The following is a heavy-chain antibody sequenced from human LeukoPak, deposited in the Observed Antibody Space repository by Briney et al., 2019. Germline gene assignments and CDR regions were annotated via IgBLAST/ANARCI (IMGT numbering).Heavy chain of an antibody. Sequence: GASVKVSCKASGYTFTSYGISWVRQAPGQGLEWMGWISAYDGNINYAQKLQGRVTMTTDTSTSTAYMELRSLRSDDTAVYYCARSSGTTYYYYYYMDVWGKGTTVTVSS. V-gene: IGHV1-18*01. CDR1: GYTFTSYG. CDR3: ARSSGTTYYYYYYMDV. D-gene: IGHD6-19*01. CDR2: ISAYDGNI. J-gene: IGHJ6*03.